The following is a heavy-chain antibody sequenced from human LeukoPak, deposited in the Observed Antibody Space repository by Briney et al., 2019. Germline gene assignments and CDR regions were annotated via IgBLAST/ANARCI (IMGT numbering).Heavy chain of an antibody. D-gene: IGHD1-26*01. CDR1: GFTFRNHG. CDR2: IWYDGSYE. CDR3: ARDRSVRYFDY. Sequence: GGSLRLSCAASGFTFRNHGMHWVRQAPGKGLEWVSVIWYDGSYEYYADSVKGRFTVSRDNSKNTLYLQMNSLRAEDTAAYYCARDRSVRYFDYWGQGTLVRVSS. V-gene: IGHV3-33*01. J-gene: IGHJ4*02.